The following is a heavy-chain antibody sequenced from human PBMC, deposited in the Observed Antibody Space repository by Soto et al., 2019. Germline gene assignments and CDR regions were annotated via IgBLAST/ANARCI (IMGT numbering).Heavy chain of an antibody. CDR3: ARQAFYSSNWRASNWFDP. D-gene: IGHD6-13*01. Sequence: QLQLQESVPGLVKPSEPLSLTCTVSGDSISSSSYYWGWIRQPPGKGLEWIGSIYYSGSTYYSPSLKSRVTISLDTSKNQFSLKLGSVTAADTALYYCARQAFYSSNWRASNWFDPWGQGTLVTVSS. CDR1: GDSISSSSYY. J-gene: IGHJ5*02. V-gene: IGHV4-39*01. CDR2: IYYSGST.